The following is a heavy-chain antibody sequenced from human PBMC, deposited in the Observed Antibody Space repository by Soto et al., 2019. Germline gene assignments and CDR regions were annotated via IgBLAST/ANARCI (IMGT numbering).Heavy chain of an antibody. V-gene: IGHV1-46*01. CDR3: ARDHGSVVVVTATFDY. CDR1: GYTFTSYY. D-gene: IGHD2-21*02. Sequence: QVQLVQSGAEVKKPGASVKVSCKASGYTFTSYYMRWVRQAPGQGLEWMGIINPSGGSTSYAQKFQGRVTMTRDTSTSTVYMELSSLRSEDTAVYYCARDHGSVVVVTATFDYWGQGTLVTVSS. CDR2: INPSGGST. J-gene: IGHJ4*02.